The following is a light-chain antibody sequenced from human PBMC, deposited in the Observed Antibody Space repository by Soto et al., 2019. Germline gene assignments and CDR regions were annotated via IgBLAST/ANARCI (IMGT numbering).Light chain of an antibody. Sequence: SALTQPASVSGSPGQSITISCTGTTNDIGNYNSVSWYQHHPGRAPKLMIYDVNDRPSGVSDRFSGSKSDNTAYLTISGLQTEDEADYYCTSYTTTTTVLFGGGTKLTVL. CDR3: TSYTTTTTVL. CDR2: DVN. V-gene: IGLV2-14*01. J-gene: IGLJ2*01. CDR1: TNDIGNYNS.